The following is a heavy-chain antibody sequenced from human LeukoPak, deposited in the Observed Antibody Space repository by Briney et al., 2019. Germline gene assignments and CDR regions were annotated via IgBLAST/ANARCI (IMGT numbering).Heavy chain of an antibody. J-gene: IGHJ4*02. D-gene: IGHD3-22*01. CDR2: IYYSGST. Sequence: SETLSLTCAVYGGSFSSYYWGWIRQPPGKGLEWIGSIYYSGSTYYNPSLKSRVAISVDTSKNQFSLKLSSVTAADTAVYYCARGSGYYYGDFDYWGQGTLVTVSS. V-gene: IGHV4-39*01. CDR3: ARGSGYYYGDFDY. CDR1: GGSFSSYY.